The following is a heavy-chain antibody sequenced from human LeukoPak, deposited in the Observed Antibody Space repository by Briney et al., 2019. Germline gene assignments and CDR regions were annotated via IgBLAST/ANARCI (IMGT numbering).Heavy chain of an antibody. Sequence: SVKVSCKASGGTFSSYAISWVRQAPGQGLGWMGRIISILGIANYAQKFQGRVTITADKSTSTAYMELSSLRSEDTAVYYCARDVVPAAIDYYYGMDVWGQGTTVTVSS. J-gene: IGHJ6*02. CDR1: GGTFSSYA. D-gene: IGHD2-2*01. V-gene: IGHV1-69*04. CDR3: ARDVVPAAIDYYYGMDV. CDR2: IISILGIA.